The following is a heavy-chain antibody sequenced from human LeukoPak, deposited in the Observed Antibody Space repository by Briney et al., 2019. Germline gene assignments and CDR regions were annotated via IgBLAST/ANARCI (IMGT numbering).Heavy chain of an antibody. V-gene: IGHV1-69*02. CDR1: GGTFSSYT. Sequence: SVKVSCKASGGTFSSYTISWVRQAPGQGLEWMGRIIPILGIANYAQKFQGRVTITADKSTSTAYMELSSLRSEDTAVYYCARYLEYLQLAKGAFDIWGQGTIVTVSS. J-gene: IGHJ3*02. CDR3: ARYLEYLQLAKGAFDI. D-gene: IGHD3-3*01. CDR2: IIPILGIA.